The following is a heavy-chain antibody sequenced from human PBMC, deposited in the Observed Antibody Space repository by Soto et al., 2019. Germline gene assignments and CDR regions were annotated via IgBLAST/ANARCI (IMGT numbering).Heavy chain of an antibody. J-gene: IGHJ4*02. CDR3: AGGRGVARNC. CDR1: GGSISSGGYS. CDR2: IYHSGST. V-gene: IGHV4-30-2*01. Sequence: QLQLQESGSGLVKPSQTLSLTCAVSGGSISSGGYSWSWIRQPPGKGLEWIGYIYHSGSTHYNPSLKRACTISVDRAKNQFSLKLTSVTAAYTAGYSGAGGRGVARNCWGQGTRVTGS. D-gene: IGHD5-12*01.